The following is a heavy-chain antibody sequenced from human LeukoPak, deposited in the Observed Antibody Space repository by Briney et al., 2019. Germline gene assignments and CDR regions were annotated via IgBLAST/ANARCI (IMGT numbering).Heavy chain of an antibody. D-gene: IGHD3-10*01. CDR3: TRDSGTTGEVKFDP. Sequence: SETLSLTCSVSGGSISNYYWSWIRQPAGQGLEWIGRIYSSGTITYNPSLQSRVTMSVDTSKNEFSLKMSSVTAADTAVYYCTRDSGTTGEVKFDPWGQGTLVAVSS. V-gene: IGHV4-4*07. CDR1: GGSISNYY. CDR2: IYSSGTI. J-gene: IGHJ5*02.